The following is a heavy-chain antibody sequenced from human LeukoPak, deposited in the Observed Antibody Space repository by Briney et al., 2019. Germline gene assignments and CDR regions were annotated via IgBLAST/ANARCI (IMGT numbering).Heavy chain of an antibody. V-gene: IGHV3-33*06. Sequence: GRSLRLSCAASGFTFSSYGMHWVRQAPGKGLEWVAVIWYDGSNKYYADSVKGRFTISRDNSKNTLYLQMNSLSAEDTAVYYCAKAANDYGYYVLDYWGQGTMVTVSS. CDR2: IWYDGSNK. CDR1: GFTFSSYG. CDR3: AKAANDYGYYVLDY. J-gene: IGHJ4*02. D-gene: IGHD4-17*01.